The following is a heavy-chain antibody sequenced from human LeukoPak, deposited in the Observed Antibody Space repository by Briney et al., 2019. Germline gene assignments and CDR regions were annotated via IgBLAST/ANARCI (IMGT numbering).Heavy chain of an antibody. CDR2: IYYSGST. V-gene: IGHV4-59*08. J-gene: IGHJ6*02. CDR3: ARSSTSPLYYGMDV. CDR1: GGSISSYY. Sequence: PSETLSLTCTVSGGSISSYYWSWIRQPPGKGLEWIGYIYYSGSTNYNPSPKSRVTISVDTSKNQFSLKLSSVTAADTAVYYCARSSTSPLYYGMDVWGQGTTVTVSS. D-gene: IGHD2-2*01.